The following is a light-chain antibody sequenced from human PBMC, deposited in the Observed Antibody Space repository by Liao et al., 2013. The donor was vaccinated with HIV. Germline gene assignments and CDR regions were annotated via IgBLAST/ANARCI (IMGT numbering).Light chain of an antibody. CDR2: DDM. CDR3: QAWDSSTVV. Sequence: SYELTQPPSVSVSPGQTANITCSGQRLGNKWTSWYQQRPGQSPILVIYDDMKRPSGIPGRFSGSSSENTGTLTISGTQPMDEADYYCQAWDSSTVVFGGGTKLTVL. V-gene: IGLV3-1*01. J-gene: IGLJ2*01. CDR1: RLGNKW.